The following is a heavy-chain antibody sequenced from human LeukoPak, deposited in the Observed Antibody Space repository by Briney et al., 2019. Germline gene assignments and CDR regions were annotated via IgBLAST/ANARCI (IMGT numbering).Heavy chain of an antibody. Sequence: PSETLSLTCTVSVGSISTFCWNWIRQPPGKGQEWIAYIYSTGNTGSTPSLKSRVTTSVDTSKNQFSLNLSSVTAADTAVYYCASRSGSFSDALDIWGQGTLVTVSS. CDR1: VGSISTFC. V-gene: IGHV4-59*01. CDR3: ASRSGSFSDALDI. D-gene: IGHD3-10*01. J-gene: IGHJ3*02. CDR2: IYSTGNT.